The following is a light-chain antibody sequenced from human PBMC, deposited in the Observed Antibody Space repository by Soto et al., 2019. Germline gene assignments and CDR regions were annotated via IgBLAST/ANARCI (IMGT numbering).Light chain of an antibody. CDR1: QSISSYY. J-gene: IGKJ1*01. Sequence: VXTXSXGTLSLSPGERATLSCRASQSISSYYLAWYQQKPGQAPRLLIHAASTRATGIPDRFSGSGSGTDFSLTISRLEPEDFAVYYCQQYGSSRPWTFGQGTRVDI. V-gene: IGKV3-20*01. CDR3: QQYGSSRPWT. CDR2: AAS.